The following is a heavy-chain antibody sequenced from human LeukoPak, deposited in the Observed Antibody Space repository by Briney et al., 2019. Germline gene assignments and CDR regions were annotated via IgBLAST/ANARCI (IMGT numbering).Heavy chain of an antibody. CDR3: ARGDGYNYWEY. D-gene: IGHD5-24*01. CDR2: FYIDGST. Sequence: GGSLRLSCAASGFPVSSNYMSWVRQAPGKGLEWASVFYIDGSTYYADSVKGRFTISRDNSKNTLYLQMNSLRAEDTAAYYCARGDGYNYWEYWGQGTLVTVSS. CDR1: GFPVSSNY. J-gene: IGHJ4*02. V-gene: IGHV3-53*01.